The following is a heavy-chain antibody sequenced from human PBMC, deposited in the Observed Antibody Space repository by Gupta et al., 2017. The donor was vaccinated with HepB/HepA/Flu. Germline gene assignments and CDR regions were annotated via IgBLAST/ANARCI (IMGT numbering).Heavy chain of an antibody. CDR2: MNPDIGDA. D-gene: IGHD4-23*01. J-gene: IGHJ5*02. V-gene: IGHV1-3*01. Sequence: QVQFVQSGAEVKKPGTSVKVSCKASGYTFTKFAVHWVRQAPGQRLEWMGWMNPDIGDATYSQKFQGRVTFSRDTSASTAYMELSSLTSEDTAVYYCERDGLPVGTPYNYFDPWGQGTPVTVSS. CDR1: GYTFTKFA. CDR3: ERDGLPVGTPYNYFDP.